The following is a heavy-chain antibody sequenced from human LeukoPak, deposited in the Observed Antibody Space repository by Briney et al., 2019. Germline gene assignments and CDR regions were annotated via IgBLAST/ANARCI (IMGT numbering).Heavy chain of an antibody. CDR2: ISGSGGST. Sequence: TGGSLRLSCAASRLTFSTYAMSWVRQAPGKGLEWVSAISGSGGSTYYADSVKGRFTISRDNSKNTLYLQMNSLRVEDTAVYYCAKDKGRAAAGFDYWGQGTLVTVSS. CDR3: AKDKGRAAAGFDY. D-gene: IGHD6-13*01. CDR1: RLTFSTYA. J-gene: IGHJ4*02. V-gene: IGHV3-23*01.